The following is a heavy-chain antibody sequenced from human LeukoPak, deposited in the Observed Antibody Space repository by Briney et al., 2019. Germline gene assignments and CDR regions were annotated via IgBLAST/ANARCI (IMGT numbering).Heavy chain of an antibody. V-gene: IGHV1-18*01. D-gene: IGHD3-22*01. CDR1: GYTFTNYG. Sequence: ASVTVSCKTSGYTFTNYGISWVRQAPGQGLEWMGWISAYNGNTNYAQKLQGRVTMTTDTSTSTAYMELRSLRSDDTAVYYCARESSGYYYSDYWGQGTLVTVSS. J-gene: IGHJ4*02. CDR3: ARESSGYYYSDY. CDR2: ISAYNGNT.